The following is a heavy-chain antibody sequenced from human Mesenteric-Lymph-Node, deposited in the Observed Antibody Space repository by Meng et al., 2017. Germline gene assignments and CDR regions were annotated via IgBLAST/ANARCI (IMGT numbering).Heavy chain of an antibody. CDR1: GFTFSSYS. CDR3: ASLYGGSY. CDR2: ISSSSSYI. J-gene: IGHJ4*02. Sequence: GESLKISCAASGFTFSSYSMNWVRQAPGKGLEWVSSISSSSSYIYYADSVKGRFTISRDNAKNSLYLQMNSLRAEDTAIYYCASLYGGSYWGQGTLVTVSS. D-gene: IGHD1-26*01. V-gene: IGHV3-21*04.